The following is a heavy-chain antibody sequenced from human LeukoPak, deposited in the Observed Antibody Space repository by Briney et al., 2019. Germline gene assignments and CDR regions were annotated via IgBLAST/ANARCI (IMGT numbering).Heavy chain of an antibody. D-gene: IGHD2-2*02. V-gene: IGHV3-48*03. J-gene: IGHJ6*02. Sequence: PGGSLRLSCAASGFTFSSYEMNWVRQAPGKGLEWVAYISSSGSTKYYADSVKGRFTIPRDNAKNSLYLQMNSLRAEDTAVYYCATDRDCSGTSCYTGAFRYYYYYGMDVWGQGTTVTVSS. CDR3: ATDRDCSGTSCYTGAFRYYYYYGMDV. CDR1: GFTFSSYE. CDR2: ISSSGSTK.